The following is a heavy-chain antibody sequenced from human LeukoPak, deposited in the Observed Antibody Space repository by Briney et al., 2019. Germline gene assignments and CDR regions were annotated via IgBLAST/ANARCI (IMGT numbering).Heavy chain of an antibody. Sequence: RRASVKVSCKASGYTFTSYYMHWVRQAPGQGLEWMGIINPSGGSTSYAQKFQGRVTMTRDTSTSTDCMELSSLRSEDTAVYYCARASTHGSQFGWLVRSYYYYYMDVWGKGTTVTISS. CDR1: GYTFTSYY. CDR3: ARASTHGSQFGWLVRSYYYYYMDV. V-gene: IGHV1-46*01. D-gene: IGHD6-19*01. CDR2: INPSGGST. J-gene: IGHJ6*03.